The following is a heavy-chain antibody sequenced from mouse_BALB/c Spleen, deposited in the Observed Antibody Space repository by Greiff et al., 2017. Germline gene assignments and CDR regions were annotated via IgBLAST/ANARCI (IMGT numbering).Heavy chain of an antibody. Sequence: EVKLVESGGGLVQPGGSLRLSCATSGFTFTDYYMSWVRQPPGKALEWLGFIRNKANGYTTEYSASVKGRFTISRDNSQSILYLQMNTLRAEDSATYYCARDRRNNYYGYLDYWGQGTTLTVSS. D-gene: IGHD2-1*01. CDR1: GFTFTDYY. V-gene: IGHV7-3*02. CDR3: ARDRRNNYYGYLDY. J-gene: IGHJ2*01. CDR2: IRNKANGYTT.